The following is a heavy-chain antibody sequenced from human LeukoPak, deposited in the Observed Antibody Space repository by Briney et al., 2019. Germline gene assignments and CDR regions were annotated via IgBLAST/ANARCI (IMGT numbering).Heavy chain of an antibody. V-gene: IGHV4-31*03. CDR2: IYYGGST. CDR3: ARVSDYYGSGSYYRGFDY. J-gene: IGHJ4*02. D-gene: IGHD3-10*01. CDR1: GGSISSGGYY. Sequence: SETLSLTCTVSGGSISSGGYYWSWIRQHPGKGLEWIGYIYYGGSTYYNPSLKSRVTISVDTSKNQFSLKLSSVTAADTAVYYCARVSDYYGSGSYYRGFDYWGQGTLVTVSS.